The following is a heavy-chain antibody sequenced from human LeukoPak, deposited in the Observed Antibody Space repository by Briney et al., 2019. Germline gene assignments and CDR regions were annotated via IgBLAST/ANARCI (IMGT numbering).Heavy chain of an antibody. CDR1: GASIISYY. CDR2: THYSGNS. J-gene: IGHJ6*02. CDR3: ARGSLNPKIVFTDGPAVMDV. Sequence: PSETLSVSCIVSGASIISYYWNWIRPPRGRGLEWIGCTHYSGNSNMNPSLKCRVTMSISTSKHQVSLKLSSVTAANTAVYYCARGSLNPKIVFTDGPAVMDVWGQGTTVTVFS. D-gene: IGHD5-24*01. V-gene: IGHV4-59*01.